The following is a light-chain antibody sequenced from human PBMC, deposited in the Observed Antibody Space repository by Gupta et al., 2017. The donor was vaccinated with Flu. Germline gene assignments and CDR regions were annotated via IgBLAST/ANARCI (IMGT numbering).Light chain of an antibody. CDR1: SSDVGSYNF. J-gene: IGLJ3*02. CDR3: CSYAGANTWV. CDR2: DVT. Sequence: ATISCTGTSSDVGSYNFVSWYQHHPHRAHKLMIADVTKRPSGVPDRFSGSESGNTASLTISGRQTEDEAEYFCCSYAGANTWVFGGGTTLTVL. V-gene: IGLV2-11*01.